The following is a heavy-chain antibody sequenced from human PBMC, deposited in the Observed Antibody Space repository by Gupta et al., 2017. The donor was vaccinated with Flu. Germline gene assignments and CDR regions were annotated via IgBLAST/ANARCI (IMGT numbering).Heavy chain of an antibody. CDR2: IGTAGDT. D-gene: IGHD4-17*01. V-gene: IGHV3-13*04. CDR3: ARGLLYGDYEIDAFDI. J-gene: IGHJ3*02. Sequence: EVQLVESGGGLVQPGGSLRLSCAASGFTFSSYDMHWVRQATGKGLEWVSAIGTAGDTYYPGSVKGRFTISRENAKNSLYLQMNSLRAGDTAVYYCARGLLYGDYEIDAFDIWGQGTMVTVSS. CDR1: GFTFSSYD.